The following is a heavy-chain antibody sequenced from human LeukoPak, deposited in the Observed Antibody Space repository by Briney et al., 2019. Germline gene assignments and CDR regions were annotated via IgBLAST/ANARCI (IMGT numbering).Heavy chain of an antibody. Sequence: GASVKVSCKASGYTFTSYYMHWVRQAPGQGLEWMGIINPSGGSTSYAQKFQGRVTMTRDTSTSTVYMELSSLRSEDTAVYYCARAITMVRGVKAPLDYWGQGTLVTVSS. D-gene: IGHD3-10*01. V-gene: IGHV1-46*01. CDR2: INPSGGST. CDR3: ARAITMVRGVKAPLDY. J-gene: IGHJ4*02. CDR1: GYTFTSYY.